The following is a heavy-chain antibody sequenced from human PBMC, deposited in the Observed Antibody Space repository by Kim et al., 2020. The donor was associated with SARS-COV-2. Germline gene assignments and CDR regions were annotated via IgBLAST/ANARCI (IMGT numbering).Heavy chain of an antibody. J-gene: IGHJ6*02. CDR1: GYTFTSYG. D-gene: IGHD2-2*01. CDR2: ISAYNGNT. CDR3: ARDQGMGSTSFYYYGMDV. V-gene: IGHV1-18*01. Sequence: ASVKVSCKASGYTFTSYGISWVRQAPGQGLEWMGWISAYNGNTNYAQKLQGRVTMTTDTSTSTAYMELRSLRSDDTAVYYCARDQGMGSTSFYYYGMDVWGQGTTVTVSS.